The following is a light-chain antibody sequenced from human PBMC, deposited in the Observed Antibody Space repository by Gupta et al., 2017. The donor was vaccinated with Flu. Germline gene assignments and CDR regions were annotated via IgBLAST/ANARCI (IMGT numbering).Light chain of an antibody. V-gene: IGKV1-5*03. J-gene: IGKJ2*01. CDR3: QQYNSYPYT. CDR1: QSISSW. CDR2: KAS. Sequence: VGDRVTITCRASQSISSWLAWYQQRPGKAPKLLIYKASSLESGVPSRFSGSGSGTEFTLTISSLQPDDFATYYCQQYNSYPYTFGQGTKLEIK.